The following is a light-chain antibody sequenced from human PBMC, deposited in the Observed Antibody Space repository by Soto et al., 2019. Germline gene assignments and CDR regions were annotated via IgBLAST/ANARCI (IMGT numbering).Light chain of an antibody. CDR1: QSVTTY. CDR2: DAS. V-gene: IGKV3-20*01. Sequence: EIVMTQSPATLSVSPGQRATLSCRASQSVTTYLAWYQQKPGQAPRLLIYDASSRAPGIPARFSGDGSVTHFTLTISRLEAEDFVMYYCQQYGSSPITFGQGTRLEIK. CDR3: QQYGSSPIT. J-gene: IGKJ5*01.